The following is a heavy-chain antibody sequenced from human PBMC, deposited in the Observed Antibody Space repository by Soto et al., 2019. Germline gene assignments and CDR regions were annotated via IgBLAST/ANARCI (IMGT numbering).Heavy chain of an antibody. CDR3: TRLDILTGYYLLGGYYYYGMDV. Sequence: GGSLRLSCAASGFTFSGSAMHWVRQASGKGLEWVGRIRSKANSYATAYAAPVKGRFTISRDDSKNTAYLQMNSLKTEDTAVYYCTRLDILTGYYLLGGYYYYGMDVWGQGTTVTVSS. D-gene: IGHD3-9*01. CDR1: GFTFSGSA. V-gene: IGHV3-73*01. J-gene: IGHJ6*02. CDR2: IRSKANSYAT.